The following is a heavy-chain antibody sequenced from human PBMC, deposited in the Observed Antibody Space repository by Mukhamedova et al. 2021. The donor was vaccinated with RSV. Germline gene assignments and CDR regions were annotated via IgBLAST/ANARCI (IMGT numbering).Heavy chain of an antibody. CDR2: ISYDGSNK. CDR3: ARDRDGSGGYNRYYFDY. J-gene: IGHJ4*01. Sequence: SSYAMHWVRQAPGKGLEWVAVISYDGSNKYYADSVKGRFTISRDNSKNTLYLQMNSLRAEDTAVYYCARDRDGSGGYNRYYFDY. V-gene: IGHV3-30-3*01. D-gene: IGHD3-10*01. CDR1: SSYA.